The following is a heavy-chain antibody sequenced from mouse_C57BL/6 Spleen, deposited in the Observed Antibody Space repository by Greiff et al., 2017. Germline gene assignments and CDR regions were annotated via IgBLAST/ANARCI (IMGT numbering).Heavy chain of an antibody. CDR3: ARGDDYDVNFDY. CDR2: IHPNSGST. J-gene: IGHJ2*01. Sequence: VQLQQPGAELVKPGASVKLSCKASGYTFTSYWMHWVKQRPGQGLEWIGMIHPNSGSTNYNEKFKSKATLTVDKSSSTAYMQLSSLTSEDSAVYYCARGDDYDVNFDYWGQGTTLTVSS. D-gene: IGHD2-4*01. V-gene: IGHV1-64*01. CDR1: GYTFTSYW.